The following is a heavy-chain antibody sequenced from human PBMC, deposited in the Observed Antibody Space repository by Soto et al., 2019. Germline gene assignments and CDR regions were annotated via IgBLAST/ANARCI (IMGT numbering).Heavy chain of an antibody. CDR1: GGTFSSYA. Sequence: VRFCFKASGGTFSSYASSWVLQTPGQGLEWMGGIIPIFGTANYAQKFQGRVTITADESTSTAYMELSSLRSEDTAVYYCARGPPAAAGYNWFDPWGQGTLVTVSS. CDR2: IIPIFGTA. V-gene: IGHV1-69*13. D-gene: IGHD6-13*01. J-gene: IGHJ5*02. CDR3: ARGPPAAAGYNWFDP.